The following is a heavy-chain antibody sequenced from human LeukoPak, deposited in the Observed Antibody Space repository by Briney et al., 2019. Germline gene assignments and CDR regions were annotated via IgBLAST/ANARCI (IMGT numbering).Heavy chain of an antibody. CDR2: IWYDGSNK. CDR1: GFTFSSYG. V-gene: IGHV3-33*01. CDR3: ATDSSSRPEDY. D-gene: IGHD3-22*01. Sequence: GGSLRLSCAASGFTFSSYGMHWVRQVRGKGLEWVAVIWYDGSNKYYADSAKGRFTISRDNSKNTLYLQMNSLRAEDTAVYYCATDSSSRPEDYWGQGTRVTVSS. J-gene: IGHJ4*02.